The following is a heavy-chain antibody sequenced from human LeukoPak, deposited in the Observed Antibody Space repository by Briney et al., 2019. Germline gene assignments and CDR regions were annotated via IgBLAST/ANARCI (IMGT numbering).Heavy chain of an antibody. V-gene: IGHV4-38-2*02. Sequence: PSETLSLTCTVSGYSISSGYYWGWIRQPPGKGLEWIGSIYHSGSTYYNPSLKSRVTISVDTSKNQFSLKLSSATAADTAVYYCASSDSGDWGGLHDYWGQGTLVTVSS. CDR2: IYHSGST. D-gene: IGHD2-21*02. CDR1: GYSISSGYY. CDR3: ASSDSGDWGGLHDY. J-gene: IGHJ4*02.